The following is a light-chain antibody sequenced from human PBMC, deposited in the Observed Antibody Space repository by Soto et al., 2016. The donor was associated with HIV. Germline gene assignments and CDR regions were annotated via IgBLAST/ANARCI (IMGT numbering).Light chain of an antibody. CDR2: QDT. J-gene: IGLJ3*02. Sequence: SYELTQPPSVSVSPGQTASITCSGDKLENKYICWHQQKPGQSPILVIYQDTKRPSGIPERFSGSNSGNTATLTISGTQATDEADYYRQAWDAVTGVFGGGTKLTVL. CDR3: QAWDAVTGV. CDR1: KLENKY. V-gene: IGLV3-1*01.